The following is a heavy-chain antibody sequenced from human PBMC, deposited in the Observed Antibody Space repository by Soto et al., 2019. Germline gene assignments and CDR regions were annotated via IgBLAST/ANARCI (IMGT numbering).Heavy chain of an antibody. CDR1: GFTFSSYA. Sequence: GGSLRLSCAASGFTFSSYAMSWVRQAPGKGLEWVSAISGSDGSTYYADSVKGRFTISRDTSKNTVYLQMNSLRAEDTAVYYCAKDDDDYYDSSGHDYWGQGTLVTVSS. J-gene: IGHJ4*02. CDR2: ISGSDGST. CDR3: AKDDDDYYDSSGHDY. V-gene: IGHV3-23*01. D-gene: IGHD3-22*01.